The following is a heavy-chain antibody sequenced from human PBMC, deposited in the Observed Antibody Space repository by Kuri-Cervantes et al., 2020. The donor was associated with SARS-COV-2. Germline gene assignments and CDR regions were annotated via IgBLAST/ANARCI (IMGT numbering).Heavy chain of an antibody. V-gene: IGHV3-9*01. CDR2: ISWKTGDI. D-gene: IGHD3-22*01. J-gene: IGHJ5*02. CDR3: AKDGGVDYYDSSGWFDP. CDR1: GFTFDDYA. Sequence: SLKISCAASGFTFDDYAMHWVRQAPGKGLEWVSGISWKTGDIGYADSVKGRFTISRDNAKNSLYPQMNSLRAEDTALYYCAKDGGVDYYDSSGWFDPWGQGTLVTVSS.